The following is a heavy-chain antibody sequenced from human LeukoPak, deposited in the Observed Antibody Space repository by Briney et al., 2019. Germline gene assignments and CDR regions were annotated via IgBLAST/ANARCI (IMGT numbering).Heavy chain of an antibody. D-gene: IGHD6-6*01. Sequence: PGGSLRLSCAASGFTFSSYWMHWVRQAPGKGLEWVSYISRSGSTIYYADSVKGRFTISRDNAKNSLYLQMNSLRAEDTAVYYCARVSYISSWAFFDYWGQGTLVTVSS. CDR2: ISRSGSTI. V-gene: IGHV3-48*04. J-gene: IGHJ4*02. CDR1: GFTFSSYW. CDR3: ARVSYISSWAFFDY.